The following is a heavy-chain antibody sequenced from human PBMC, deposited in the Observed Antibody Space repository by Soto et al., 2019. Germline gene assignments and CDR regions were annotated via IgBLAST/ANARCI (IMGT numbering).Heavy chain of an antibody. V-gene: IGHV3-23*01. CDR1: GFTFRCHA. CDR2: MGGSGRST. D-gene: IGHD2-2*01. J-gene: IGHJ3*02. Sequence: GGSLRLSCVASGFTFRCHAMTWVRQAPGKGLEWVSSMGGSGRSTYYADSVKGRFTISRDNSKNTLYLQMNSLRAEDTAVYYCAKKLPEAGSHFAFDIWGHGTMVTVSS. CDR3: AKKLPEAGSHFAFDI.